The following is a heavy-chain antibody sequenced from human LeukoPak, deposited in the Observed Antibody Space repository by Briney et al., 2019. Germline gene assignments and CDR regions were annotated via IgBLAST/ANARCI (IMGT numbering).Heavy chain of an antibody. D-gene: IGHD6-6*01. Sequence: PGRSLRLSCAAFGFTFDDYAMHWVRQAPGKGLEWVSGINWNSGSIGYADSVKGRFTISRDNAKNSLYLQMNSLRAEDMALYYCAKASAGTYYNYYMDVWGKGTTVTVSS. J-gene: IGHJ6*03. CDR3: AKASAGTYYNYYMDV. CDR1: GFTFDDYA. CDR2: INWNSGSI. V-gene: IGHV3-9*03.